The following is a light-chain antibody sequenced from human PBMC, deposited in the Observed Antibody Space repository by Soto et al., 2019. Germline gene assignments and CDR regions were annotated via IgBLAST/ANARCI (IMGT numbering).Light chain of an antibody. CDR2: DAS. V-gene: IGKV3-20*01. Sequence: EIVLTQSPATLSLSPGERATLSCRASQSISSYLAWYQQKPGQAPRLLIYDASNRATGIPARFSGSGSGTDFTLTISRLEPEDFAVYCCQQYGSSPRTFGQGTKVEIK. CDR1: QSISSY. J-gene: IGKJ1*01. CDR3: QQYGSSPRT.